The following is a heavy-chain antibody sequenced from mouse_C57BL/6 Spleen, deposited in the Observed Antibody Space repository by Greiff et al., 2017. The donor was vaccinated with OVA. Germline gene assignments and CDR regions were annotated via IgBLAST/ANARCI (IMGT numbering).Heavy chain of an antibody. V-gene: IGHV1-47*01. D-gene: IGHD2-4*01. J-gene: IGHJ4*01. CDR2: FHPYNDDT. CDR3: AIYDYDAGYAMDY. Sequence: VMLVESGAELVKPGASVKMSCKASGYTFTTYPIEWMKQNHGKSLEWIGNFHPYNDDTKYNEKFKGKATLTVEKSSSTVYLELSRLTSDDSAVYYCAIYDYDAGYAMDYWGQGTSVTVSS. CDR1: GYTFTTYP.